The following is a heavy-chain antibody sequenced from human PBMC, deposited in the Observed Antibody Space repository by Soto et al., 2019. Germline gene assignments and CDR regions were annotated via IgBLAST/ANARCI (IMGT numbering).Heavy chain of an antibody. J-gene: IGHJ5*02. CDR3: ARGGGHGDYRGGCWFDP. V-gene: IGHV4-31*03. Sequence: QVQLQESGPGLVRPSQTLSLTCTVSGGSISSGGYYWSWIRQHPGKGLEWIGYIYYSVSTYYNPSLKSRVTISVDTSKNQFSLKLSSVTAADTAVYYCARGGGHGDYRGGCWFDPWGQGTLVTVSS. CDR1: GGSISSGGYY. CDR2: IYYSVST. D-gene: IGHD4-17*01.